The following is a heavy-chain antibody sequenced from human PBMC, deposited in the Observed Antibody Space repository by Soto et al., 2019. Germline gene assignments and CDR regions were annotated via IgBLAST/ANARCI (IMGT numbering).Heavy chain of an antibody. CDR3: AREKVPAAIYPLNWFDP. D-gene: IGHD2-2*01. Sequence: SETLSLTCAVYGGSFSGAYWSWIRQPPGKGLEWIGEINHSGSTNYNPSLKSRVTISVDTSKNQFSLKLSSVTAADTAVYYCAREKVPAAIYPLNWFDPWGQGTLVTVSS. J-gene: IGHJ5*02. V-gene: IGHV4-34*01. CDR1: GGSFSGAY. CDR2: INHSGST.